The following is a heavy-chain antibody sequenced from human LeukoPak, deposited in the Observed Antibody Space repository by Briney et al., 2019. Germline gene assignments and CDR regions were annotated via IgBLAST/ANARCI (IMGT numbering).Heavy chain of an antibody. CDR2: ISYDGSNK. CDR3: AKVTGGYYYYGMDV. CDR1: VFTFSSYG. V-gene: IGHV3-30*18. J-gene: IGHJ6*04. Sequence: GGSLRLSCAASVFTFSSYGMHWVREAPGKGLEWVAVISYDGSNKYYADSVKGRFTISRDNSKNTLYLQMNSLRAEDTAVYYCAKVTGGYYYYGMDVWGKGTTVTVSS. D-gene: IGHD2-21*02.